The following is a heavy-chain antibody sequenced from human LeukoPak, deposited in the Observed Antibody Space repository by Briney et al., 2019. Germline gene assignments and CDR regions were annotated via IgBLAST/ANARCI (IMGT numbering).Heavy chain of an antibody. CDR2: INPDSGGT. Sequence: ASVKVSCKASGYTFNDYYMHWVRQAPGQGLEWMGRINPDSGGTDYAQKFQGRVTMTRDTSITTAHMDLDRLRSDDTAVYYCARLGENGLLTGYFYPWGQGTLVTVSS. CDR3: ARLGENGLLTGYFYP. CDR1: GYTFNDYY. J-gene: IGHJ5*02. V-gene: IGHV1-2*02. D-gene: IGHD3-9*01.